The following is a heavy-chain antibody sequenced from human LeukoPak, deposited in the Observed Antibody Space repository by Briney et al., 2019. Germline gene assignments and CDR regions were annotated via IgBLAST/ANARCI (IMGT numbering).Heavy chain of an antibody. CDR2: IYTSGST. D-gene: IGHD4-17*01. CDR1: GGSISSYY. Sequence: SETLSLTCTVSGGSISSYYWSWIRQPPGKGLEWIGYIYTSGSTNYNPSLKSRVTMSVDTSKNQFSLKLSSVTAADTAVYYCARDEAWATVTTNPLDYWGQGTLVTVSS. V-gene: IGHV4-4*08. J-gene: IGHJ4*02. CDR3: ARDEAWATVTTNPLDY.